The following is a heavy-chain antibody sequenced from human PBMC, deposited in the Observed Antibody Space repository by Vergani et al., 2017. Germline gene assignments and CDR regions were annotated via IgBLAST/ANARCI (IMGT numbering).Heavy chain of an antibody. CDR2: ISYDGSNK. Sequence: QVQLVESGGGVVQPGRSLRLSCAASGFTFSSYAMHWVRQAPGKGLEWVAVISYDGSNKYYADSVKGRFTISRDNSKNTLYLQMNSLRAEDTAVYYCARGGDRYCSSTSCRSRFDYWGQGTLVTVSS. V-gene: IGHV3-30-3*01. CDR1: GFTFSSYA. J-gene: IGHJ4*02. CDR3: ARGGDRYCSSTSCRSRFDY. D-gene: IGHD2-2*01.